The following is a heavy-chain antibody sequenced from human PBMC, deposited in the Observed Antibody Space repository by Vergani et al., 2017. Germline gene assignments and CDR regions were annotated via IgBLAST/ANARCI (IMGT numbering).Heavy chain of an antibody. CDR2: ISWNSKSE. CDR1: GFIFDDYA. J-gene: IGHJ4*02. V-gene: IGHV3-9*01. CDR3: AKDXGGYCTNGNCLFGS. D-gene: IGHD2-8*01. Sequence: EVHLVESGGDLVEPGRSLRLSCAASGFIFDDYAMHWVRQVPGKGLEWVSGISWNSKSEAYADSVKGRFAISRDNAKNSLYLQMNSLRPEDTAQYYCAKDXGGYCTNGNCLFGSWGQGTPVTVSS.